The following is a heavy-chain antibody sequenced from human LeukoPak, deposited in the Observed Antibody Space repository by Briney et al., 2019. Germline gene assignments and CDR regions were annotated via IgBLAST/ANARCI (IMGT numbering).Heavy chain of an antibody. CDR2: IYYSGST. CDR3: ATIVVVPAAEGDAFDI. Sequence: SETLSLTCTVSGGSISSSSYYWGWIRQPPGTGLEWIGSIYYSGSTYYNPSLKSRVTISVDTSKNQFSLKLSSVTAADTAVYYCATIVVVPAAEGDAFDIWGQGTVVTVSS. D-gene: IGHD2-2*01. V-gene: IGHV4-39*01. J-gene: IGHJ3*02. CDR1: GGSISSSSYY.